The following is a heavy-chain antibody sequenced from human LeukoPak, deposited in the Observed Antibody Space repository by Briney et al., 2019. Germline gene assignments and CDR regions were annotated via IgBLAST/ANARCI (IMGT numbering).Heavy chain of an antibody. V-gene: IGHV3-30*04. CDR3: ARSYSTWNWFDP. CDR1: GFTFSSYA. Sequence: GGSLRLSCAASGFTFSSYAMHWVRQAPGKGLEWVAVISYDGSNKYYADSVKGRFTISRDNSKNTLYLQMNSLRAEDTAVYYCARSYSTWNWFDPGAREPWSPSPQ. CDR2: ISYDGSNK. D-gene: IGHD2-15*01. J-gene: IGHJ5*02.